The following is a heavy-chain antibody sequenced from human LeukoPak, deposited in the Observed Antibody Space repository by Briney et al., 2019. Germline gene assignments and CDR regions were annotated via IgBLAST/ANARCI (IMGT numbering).Heavy chain of an antibody. V-gene: IGHV1-2*02. D-gene: IGHD3-22*01. CDR2: IDPNTGDS. CDR1: EYTFTGYY. Sequence: APVKVSCKASEYTFTGYYIHWVRQAPGQGLEWMGWIDPNTGDSNYVQKFQGRVTLTRDTSISTAYMELSRLRSDDTAFYYCARVGDYYDSSGYYLWGQGTLVTVSS. CDR3: ARVGDYYDSSGYYL. J-gene: IGHJ4*02.